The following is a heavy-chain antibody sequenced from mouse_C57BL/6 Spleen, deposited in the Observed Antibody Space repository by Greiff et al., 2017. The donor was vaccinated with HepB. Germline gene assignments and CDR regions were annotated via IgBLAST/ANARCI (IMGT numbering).Heavy chain of an antibody. CDR1: GYTFTSYW. Sequence: VQLQQSGAELVKPGASVKLSCKASGYTFTSYWMQWVKQRPGQGLEWIGEIDPSDSYTNYNQKFKGKATLTVDTSSSTAYMQLSSLTSEDSAVYYCARGSSTGDFDYWGQGTTLTVSS. D-gene: IGHD1-1*01. V-gene: IGHV1-50*01. CDR2: IDPSDSYT. J-gene: IGHJ2*01. CDR3: ARGSSTGDFDY.